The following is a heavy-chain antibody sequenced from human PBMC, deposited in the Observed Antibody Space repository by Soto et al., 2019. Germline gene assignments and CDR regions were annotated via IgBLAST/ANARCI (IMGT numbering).Heavy chain of an antibody. Sequence: QVQLVQSGAEEKKPGASVKVSCTASGYTFSSYAIHWVRQAPGQGLEWMGWINPGNANTKNSQKFQGRVTITSDTSARTAYMELSSLTSEDTAVYYCARVDGAYWGQGTLVTVSS. CDR2: INPGNANT. J-gene: IGHJ4*02. D-gene: IGHD2-2*03. CDR1: GYTFSSYA. V-gene: IGHV1-3*05. CDR3: ARVDGAY.